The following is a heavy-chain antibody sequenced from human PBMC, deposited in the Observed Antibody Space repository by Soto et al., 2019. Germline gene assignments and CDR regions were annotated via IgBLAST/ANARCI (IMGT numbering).Heavy chain of an antibody. D-gene: IGHD6-6*01. J-gene: IGHJ6*02. Sequence: SCKASGGTFSSYTISWVRQAPGKGLEWVSAISGSGGSTYYADSVKGRFTISRDNSKNTLYLQMNSLRAEDTAVYYCAKVGASSIAARPAIFYYYYGMDVWGQGTTVTVSS. CDR3: AKVGASSIAARPAIFYYYYGMDV. CDR1: GGTFSSYT. CDR2: ISGSGGST. V-gene: IGHV3-23*01.